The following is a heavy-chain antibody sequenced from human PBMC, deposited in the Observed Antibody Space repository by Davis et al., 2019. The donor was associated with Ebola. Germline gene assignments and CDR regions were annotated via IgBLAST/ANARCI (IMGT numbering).Heavy chain of an antibody. Sequence: GESLKISCAASGFTVNSNYMSWVRQAPGKGLEWVSVIYSGGSTYYADSVKGRFTISRDNSKNTLYLQMNSLRAEDTAVYYCARPTMILGVDYWGQGTLVTVSS. CDR2: IYSGGST. D-gene: IGHD7-27*01. CDR1: GFTVNSNY. V-gene: IGHV3-53*01. CDR3: ARPTMILGVDY. J-gene: IGHJ4*02.